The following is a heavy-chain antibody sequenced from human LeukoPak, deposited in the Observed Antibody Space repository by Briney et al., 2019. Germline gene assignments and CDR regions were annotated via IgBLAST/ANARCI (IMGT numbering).Heavy chain of an antibody. V-gene: IGHV3-23*01. D-gene: IGHD2-21*02. CDR2: ISGSGGST. CDR1: GFTFSSYA. Sequence: EAGGSLRLSCAASGFTFSSYAMSWVRQAPGKGLEWVSAISGSGGSTYYADSVKGRFTISRDNSKNTLYLQKNSLRAEDTAVYYCAKGDLNVVVTAIPADYWGQGTLVTVSS. J-gene: IGHJ4*02. CDR3: AKGDLNVVVTAIPADY.